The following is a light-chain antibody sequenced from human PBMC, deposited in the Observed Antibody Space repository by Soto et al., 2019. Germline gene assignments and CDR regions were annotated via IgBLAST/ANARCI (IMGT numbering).Light chain of an antibody. V-gene: IGKV1-33*01. Sequence: DIQMTQSPSSLSATIGDRVTISCQASRDISNSINWYQQKPGRAPKLLIYDVSTLETGVPSRFSGSGSGTDFTFTISSLQPEDIATYYCQQYLSRPPLTFGGGTRVEIK. CDR2: DVS. CDR1: RDISNS. J-gene: IGKJ4*01. CDR3: QQYLSRPPLT.